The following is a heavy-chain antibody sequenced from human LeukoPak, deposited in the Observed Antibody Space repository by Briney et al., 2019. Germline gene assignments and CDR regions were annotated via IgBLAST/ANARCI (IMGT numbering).Heavy chain of an antibody. CDR1: GYTFTSYG. J-gene: IGHJ6*02. CDR3: ARGEPGIAVARYYYYGMDV. V-gene: IGHV1-18*01. Sequence: ASVKVSCKASGYTFTSYGVSWVRQAPGQGLEWMGWISACNGNTNYAQKLQGRVTMTTDTSTSTAYMELRSLRSDDTAVYYCARGEPGIAVARYYYYGMDVWGQGTTVTVSS. CDR2: ISACNGNT. D-gene: IGHD6-19*01.